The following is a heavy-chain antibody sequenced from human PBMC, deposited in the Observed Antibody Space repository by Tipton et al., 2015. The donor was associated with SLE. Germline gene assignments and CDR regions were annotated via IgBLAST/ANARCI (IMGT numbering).Heavy chain of an antibody. CDR2: INVGNGNT. CDR1: GYTFTNYA. D-gene: IGHD3-10*01. V-gene: IGHV1-3*01. Sequence: QSGPEVKKPGASVKVSCKASGYTFTNYAMHWVRQAPGQRLEWMGWINVGNGNTKYSQKFQGRVTITRDTSANTAYMELSSLRSEDTAVYYCARDRGMAEGLDYFDYWGQGTLVTVSS. J-gene: IGHJ4*02. CDR3: ARDRGMAEGLDYFDY.